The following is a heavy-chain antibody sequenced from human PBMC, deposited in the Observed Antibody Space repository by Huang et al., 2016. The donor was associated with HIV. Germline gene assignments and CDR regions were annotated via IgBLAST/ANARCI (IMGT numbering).Heavy chain of an antibody. CDR2: IDYSGST. Sequence: QVQLQESGPGLVKPSETLSLTCTVSGGSISTHYWIWIRQPPGKGLEWIGSIDYSGSTNDSPSLKSRVTRLLDTSKNQFSLRVNSVTAADTAMYYCARDHHDFWRGYRRMYFFDHWGQGTLVTVSS. CDR3: ARDHHDFWRGYRRMYFFDH. CDR1: GGSISTHY. J-gene: IGHJ4*02. D-gene: IGHD3-3*01. V-gene: IGHV4-59*11.